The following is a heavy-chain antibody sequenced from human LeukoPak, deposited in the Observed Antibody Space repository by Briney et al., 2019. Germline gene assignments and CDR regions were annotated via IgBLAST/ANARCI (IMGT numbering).Heavy chain of an antibody. V-gene: IGHV3-23*01. CDR3: AKDPGYYYDSSGYSYFDY. J-gene: IGHJ4*02. CDR2: ISRSGGST. Sequence: GGPLRLSCAASGFTFSSYAMSWVRQAPGKGLEWVSAISRSGGSTYYADSVKGRFTISRDNSKNTLYLQMNSLRAEDTAVYYCAKDPGYYYDSSGYSYFDYWGQGTLVTVSS. CDR1: GFTFSSYA. D-gene: IGHD3-22*01.